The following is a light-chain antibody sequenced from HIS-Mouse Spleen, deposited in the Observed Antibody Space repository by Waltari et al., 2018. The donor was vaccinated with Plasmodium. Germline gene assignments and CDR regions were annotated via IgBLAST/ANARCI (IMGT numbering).Light chain of an antibody. CDR2: GAS. Sequence: EIVLTQSPGTLSLSPGERATLSCRASQSVSSSYLAWYQQKPGQAPRLLIYGASSRAPGIPDRLSGSGSVTDFTLTISRLEPEDFAVYYCQQYGSSPYTFGHGTKLEIK. CDR1: QSVSSSY. J-gene: IGKJ2*01. CDR3: QQYGSSPYT. V-gene: IGKV3-20*01.